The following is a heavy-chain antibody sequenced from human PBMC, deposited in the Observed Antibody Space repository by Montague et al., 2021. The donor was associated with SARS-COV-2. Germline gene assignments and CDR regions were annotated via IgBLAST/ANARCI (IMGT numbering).Heavy chain of an antibody. CDR2: XDWDDDK. D-gene: IGHD3-9*01. V-gene: IGHV2-70*11. J-gene: IGHJ3*02. Sequence: PALVKPTQTLTLTCTFSGFSLSTSGMCVSWIRQPPGKALEWLARXDWDDDKYYSTSLKTRLTISKDTSKNQVILTMTNMDPVDTATYYCARGYYDILTGYLDAFGIWGQGTMVTVSS. CDR3: ARGYYDILTGYLDAFGI. CDR1: GFSLSTSGMC.